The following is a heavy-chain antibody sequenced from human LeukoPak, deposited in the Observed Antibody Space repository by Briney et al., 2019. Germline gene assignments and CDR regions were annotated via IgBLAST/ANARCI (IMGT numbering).Heavy chain of an antibody. CDR3: ARHSYGDYAGNYVMDV. CDR2: IYYSGNT. D-gene: IGHD4-17*01. J-gene: IGHJ6*02. Sequence: SETLSLTSTVSGGSISSYYWSWIRQPPGKGLEWIGYIYYSGNTNYNPSLKSRVTISVDTSKNQFSLKLSSVTAADTAVYYCARHSYGDYAGNYVMDVWGQGTTVTVSS. CDR1: GGSISSYY. V-gene: IGHV4-59*08.